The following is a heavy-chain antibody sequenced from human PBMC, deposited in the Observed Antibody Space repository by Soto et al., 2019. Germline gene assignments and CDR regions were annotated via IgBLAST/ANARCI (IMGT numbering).Heavy chain of an antibody. CDR3: ARDLWGYCGTDCYPLDV. D-gene: IGHD2-21*02. J-gene: IGHJ6*02. CDR2: IYYSGST. CDR1: GGSIISYY. V-gene: IGHV4-59*01. Sequence: SETLSVTCTVSGGSIISYYWSWIRQPPWKGLEWIGYIYYSGSTNYNPSLKSRVTISVDTSKNQFSLKLNSVTAADTAVYYCARDLWGYCGTDCYPLDVWGQGTTVTVSS.